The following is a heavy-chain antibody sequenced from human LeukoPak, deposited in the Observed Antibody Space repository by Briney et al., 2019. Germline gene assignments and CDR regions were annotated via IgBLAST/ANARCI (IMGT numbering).Heavy chain of an antibody. CDR2: ISFDGSNK. D-gene: IGHD3-16*02. J-gene: IGHJ4*02. V-gene: IGHV3-30*03. CDR3: ARLMITFGGVIAYFDY. Sequence: PGGSLRLSCAASGFSFSDYGIHWVRQAPGKGLEWVAVISFDGSNKYYADSVKGRFTISRDNSKTTLSLQMNSLRVEDTAVYYCARLMITFGGVIAYFDYWGQGTLVTVSS. CDR1: GFSFSDYG.